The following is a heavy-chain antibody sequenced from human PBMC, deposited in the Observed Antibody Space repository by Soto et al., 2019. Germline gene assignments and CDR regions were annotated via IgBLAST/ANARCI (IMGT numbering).Heavy chain of an antibody. Sequence: GGSLRLSCAASGFTFSTYRMNWVRQAPGKGLEWVSSISTRSRFIYNADSGQGRFTISRDDAKNSLHLQMNGLRAEDTAVYYCAREGILELNGSYYYYMDVWGKGTTVTVSS. CDR1: GFTFSTYR. V-gene: IGHV3-21*01. CDR2: ISTRSRFI. D-gene: IGHD3-3*01. J-gene: IGHJ6*03. CDR3: AREGILELNGSYYYYMDV.